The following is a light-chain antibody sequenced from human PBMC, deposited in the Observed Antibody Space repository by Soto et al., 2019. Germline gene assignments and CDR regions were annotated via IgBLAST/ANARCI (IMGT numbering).Light chain of an antibody. V-gene: IGLV2-11*01. CDR1: SSDFGGYNY. Sequence: QSALTQPRSVSGSPGQSATLSCTGTSSDFGGYNYVSWYQQHPGKAPKLMIYDVITRPSGVPDRFSGSKSGTPASLTISGLQAEDEADYSCCSYAGSYTFVFATGTKLTVL. CDR3: CSYAGSYTFV. CDR2: DVI. J-gene: IGLJ1*01.